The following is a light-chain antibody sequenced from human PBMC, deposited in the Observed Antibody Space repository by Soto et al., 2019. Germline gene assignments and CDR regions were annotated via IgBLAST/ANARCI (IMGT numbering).Light chain of an antibody. V-gene: IGLV1-44*01. J-gene: IGLJ3*02. CDR2: NDN. CDR1: RSNIGSNA. CDR3: AAWDGRRHARGL. Sequence: QSVLTQPPSASGTPGQRVPLSCSGSRSNIGSNAVSWYQQLPGTAPKLLIYNDNQRPSVVPYRRCATKSGTSACMAISGRQSEAEADYYCAAWDGRRHARGLFGGGTKLTVL.